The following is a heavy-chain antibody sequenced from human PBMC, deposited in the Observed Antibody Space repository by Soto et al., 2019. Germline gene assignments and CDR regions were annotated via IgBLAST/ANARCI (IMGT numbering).Heavy chain of an antibody. J-gene: IGHJ4*02. CDR1: GLSLNNYA. V-gene: IGHV3-23*01. CDR2: IDVLDGA. CDR3: SDWRAGGPVNLDH. D-gene: IGHD2-15*01. Sequence: EVQILESGGDLVQPGGSLRLSCVFSGLSLNNYAIPWVRHAPGKGLEFVSTIDVLDGAWYSDSVRGRLAISRDVSRNTVYLQMSSLRVEDTAIYFCSDWRAGGPVNLDHWGPGTRVTVSS.